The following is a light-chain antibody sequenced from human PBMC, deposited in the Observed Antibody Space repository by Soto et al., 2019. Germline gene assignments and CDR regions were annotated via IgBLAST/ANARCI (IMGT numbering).Light chain of an antibody. Sequence: QPVLTQPPSVSRAPGQRVTISCTGSSSNIGAGYDVHWYQQLLGTAPKLLIYGNSNRPSGVPDRFSGSKSGTSASLAITGLQAEDEADYYCQSYDSSLSGSVFGGGTKLTVL. CDR2: GNS. CDR3: QSYDSSLSGSV. J-gene: IGLJ3*02. CDR1: SSNIGAGYD. V-gene: IGLV1-40*01.